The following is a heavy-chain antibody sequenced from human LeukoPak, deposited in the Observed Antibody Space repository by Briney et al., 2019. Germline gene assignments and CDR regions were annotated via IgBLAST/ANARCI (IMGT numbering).Heavy chain of an antibody. CDR3: ARGCYYERSGYCPFDY. CDR2: IYSGGGT. J-gene: IGHJ4*02. CDR1: GFIVSNNY. Sequence: GGSLRLSCAASGFIVSNNYVNWVRQAPGKGLEWVSIIYSGGGTYYADSVKGRFTISRDNSKNTLYLQMNSLRADDTAVYYCARGCYYERSGYCPFDYWGPGTLVTVSS. D-gene: IGHD3-22*01. V-gene: IGHV3-53*01.